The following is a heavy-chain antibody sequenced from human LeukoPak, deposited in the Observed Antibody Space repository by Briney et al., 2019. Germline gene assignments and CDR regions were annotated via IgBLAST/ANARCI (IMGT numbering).Heavy chain of an antibody. CDR3: ARVPSSGWYRKFDY. V-gene: IGHV4-34*01. CDR1: GGSFSGYY. D-gene: IGHD6-19*01. CDR2: INHSGST. Sequence: SETLSLTCAVYGGSFSGYYWSWTRQPPGKGLEWIGEINHSGSTNYNPSLKSRVTISVDTSKNQFSLKLSSVTAADTAVYYCARVPSSGWYRKFDYWGQGTLVTVSS. J-gene: IGHJ4*02.